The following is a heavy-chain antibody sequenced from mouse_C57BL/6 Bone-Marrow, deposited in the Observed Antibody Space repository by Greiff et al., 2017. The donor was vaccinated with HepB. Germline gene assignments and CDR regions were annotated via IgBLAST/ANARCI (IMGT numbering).Heavy chain of an antibody. J-gene: IGHJ4*01. V-gene: IGHV1-42*01. CDR3: ARSDDGLSMDY. CDR1: GYSFTGYY. Sequence: VQLKQSGPELVKPGASVKISCKASGYSFTGYYMNWVKQSPEKSLEWIGEINPSTGGTTYNQKFKAKATLTVDKSSSTAYMQLKSLTSEDSAVYYCARSDDGLSMDYWGQGTSVTVSS. CDR2: INPSTGGT. D-gene: IGHD2-3*01.